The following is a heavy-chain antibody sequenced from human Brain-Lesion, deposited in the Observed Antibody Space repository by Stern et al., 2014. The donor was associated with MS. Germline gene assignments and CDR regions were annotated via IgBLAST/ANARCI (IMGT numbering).Heavy chain of an antibody. D-gene: IGHD2-15*01. CDR3: AGEEDIRYCSGGSCTGNWFDP. J-gene: IGHJ5*02. CDR2: IYYSGNT. Sequence: QLVESGPGLVKPSETLSLTCTVAGGSVSSTSYAWAWIRQPPGKGLEWIGTIYYSGNTYYSPSLKSRLTISLDTSKNPFSLQLGFVTAADTAVYYCAGEEDIRYCSGGSCTGNWFDPWGQGTLVTVSS. CDR1: GGSVSSTSYA. V-gene: IGHV4-39*01.